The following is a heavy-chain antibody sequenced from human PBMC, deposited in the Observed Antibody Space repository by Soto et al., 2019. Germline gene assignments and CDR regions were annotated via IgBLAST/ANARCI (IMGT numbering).Heavy chain of an antibody. D-gene: IGHD6-13*01. CDR1: GFTFSSYA. Sequence: GGSLRLSCAASGFTFSSYAMSWVRQAPGKGLEWVSAISGSGGSTYYADSVKGRFTISRDNSKNTLYLQMNSLGAEDTAVYYCAKHRSSKSAVIAAAGTTLDYWGQGTLVTVSS. CDR2: ISGSGGST. J-gene: IGHJ4*02. CDR3: AKHRSSKSAVIAAAGTTLDY. V-gene: IGHV3-23*01.